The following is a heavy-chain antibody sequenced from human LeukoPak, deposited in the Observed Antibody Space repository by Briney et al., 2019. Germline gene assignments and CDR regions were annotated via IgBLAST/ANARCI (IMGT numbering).Heavy chain of an antibody. J-gene: IGHJ6*02. CDR1: GGSISSYY. V-gene: IGHV4-4*07. Sequence: SETLSLTCTVSGGSISSYYWSWIRQPAGKGLEWIGRIYTSGSTNYNPSLKSRVTMSVDTSKNQFSLKLSSVTAADTAVYYCARGAPIFGVVTYYYYGMDVWGQGTTVTVSS. CDR2: IYTSGST. CDR3: ARGAPIFGVVTYYYYGMDV. D-gene: IGHD3-3*01.